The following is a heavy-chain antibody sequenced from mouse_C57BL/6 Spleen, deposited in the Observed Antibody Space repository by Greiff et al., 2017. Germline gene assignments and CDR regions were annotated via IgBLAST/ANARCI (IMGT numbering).Heavy chain of an antibody. D-gene: IGHD2-2*01. V-gene: IGHV1-66*01. Sequence: QVQLQQSGPELVKPGASVKISCKASGYSFTSYYIHWVKQRPGQGLEWIGWIYPGSGNTKYNEKFKGKATLTADTSSSTAYMQLSSLTSEDSAVYYCARWGYGYDDYYAMDYWGQGTSVTVSS. CDR2: IYPGSGNT. CDR3: ARWGYGYDDYYAMDY. CDR1: GYSFTSYY. J-gene: IGHJ4*01.